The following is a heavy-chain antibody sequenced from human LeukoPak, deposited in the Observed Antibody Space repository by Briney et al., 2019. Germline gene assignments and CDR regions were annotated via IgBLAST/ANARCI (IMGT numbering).Heavy chain of an antibody. CDR1: GYSFTSYG. D-gene: IGHD6-19*01. J-gene: IGHJ5*02. Sequence: ASVKVSCKAYGYSFTSYGVNWVRQASGQGLEWMRWMNPNSGNTGYAQNFQGRVTMTRNTSISTAYMELSSLRSEGTAVYYCARGRGSGHKENWFDPWGQGTLVTVSS. V-gene: IGHV1-8*02. CDR3: ARGRGSGHKENWFDP. CDR2: MNPNSGNT.